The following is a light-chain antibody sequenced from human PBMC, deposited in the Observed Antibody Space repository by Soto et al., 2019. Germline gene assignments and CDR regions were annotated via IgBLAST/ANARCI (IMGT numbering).Light chain of an antibody. CDR2: EDN. J-gene: IGLJ3*02. CDR3: CSCAPISTVV. Sequence: QSALTQPASVSGSPGQSITISCTGTSSDVGSYNLVSWYQQHPGKAPKLMIYEDNKRPSGVSNRFSGSKSGNTASLTISGLQAEDEAHYYCCSCAPISTVVFGGGTQLTVL. V-gene: IGLV2-23*01. CDR1: SSDVGSYNL.